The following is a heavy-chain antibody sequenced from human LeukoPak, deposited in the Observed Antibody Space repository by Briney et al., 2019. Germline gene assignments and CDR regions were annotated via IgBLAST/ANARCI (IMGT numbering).Heavy chain of an antibody. CDR2: ISGSGGST. CDR1: GFTFSSYA. CDR3: AKGKDDSSGWYFFY. D-gene: IGHD6-19*01. V-gene: IGHV3-23*01. J-gene: IGHJ4*02. Sequence: SGGSLRLSCAASGFTFSSYAMNWVRQAPGKGLEWVSAISGSGGSTYYADSVNGRFTISRDNSKNTLYLQMNSLRAEDTAVYYCAKGKDDSSGWYFFYWGQGTLVTVSS.